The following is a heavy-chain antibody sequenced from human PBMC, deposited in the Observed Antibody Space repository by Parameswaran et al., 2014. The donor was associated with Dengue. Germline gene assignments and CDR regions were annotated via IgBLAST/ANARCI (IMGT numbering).Heavy chain of an antibody. CDR2: INTYSGDT. Sequence: WVRQAPGQGLEWMGWINTYSGDTNKSQKFQGRVTMTTDTSTSTAYMELRSLRSADTAVYYCARGLGYCSSTTCDDYYYYYMDVWGQGTTVTVSS. CDR3: ARGLGYCSSTTCDDYYYYYMDV. V-gene: IGHV1-18*01. J-gene: IGHJ6*03. D-gene: IGHD2-2*03.